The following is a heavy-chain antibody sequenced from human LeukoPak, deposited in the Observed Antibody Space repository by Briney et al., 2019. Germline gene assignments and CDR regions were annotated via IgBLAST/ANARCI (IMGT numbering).Heavy chain of an antibody. CDR1: GGSISSYY. J-gene: IGHJ6*02. Sequence: KTSETLSLTCTVSGGSISSYYWSWIRQPAGKGLEWIGRIYTSGSTNYNPSLKSRVTMSVDTSKNQFSLKLSSVTAADTVVYYCARAYCSSTSSKSSGLCYYYYGMDVWGQGTTVTVSS. D-gene: IGHD2-2*01. V-gene: IGHV4-4*07. CDR2: IYTSGST. CDR3: ARAYCSSTSSKSSGLCYYYYGMDV.